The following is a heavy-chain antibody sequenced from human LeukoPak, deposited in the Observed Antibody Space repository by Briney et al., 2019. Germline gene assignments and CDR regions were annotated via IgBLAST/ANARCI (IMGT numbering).Heavy chain of an antibody. D-gene: IGHD3-22*01. CDR1: GDSISSYY. J-gene: IGHJ4*02. V-gene: IGHV4-4*07. CDR2: IYTSGST. CDR3: ALWGYFDSSGRHF. Sequence: SETLSLTCTVSGDSISSYYWSWIRQPAGKGLEWIGRIYTSGSTNYNPSLKSRVTISVDTSKNQFSLNLNPVTAADTAVYYCALWGYFDSSGRHFWGQGTLVTVSS.